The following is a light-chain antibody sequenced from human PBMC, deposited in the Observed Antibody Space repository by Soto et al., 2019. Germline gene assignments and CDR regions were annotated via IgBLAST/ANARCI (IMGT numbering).Light chain of an antibody. CDR2: DVT. Sequence: QSALTQPASVSGSPGQSITISCTGTSSDVGDNNYVSCYQQDPGKAPKLMIYDVTHRPSGISNRFSGSKSGNTASLTISGRQAEDEADYYCSSYTSSSTLYVFGTGTKLTVL. CDR3: SSYTSSSTLYV. J-gene: IGLJ1*01. V-gene: IGLV2-14*01. CDR1: SSDVGDNNY.